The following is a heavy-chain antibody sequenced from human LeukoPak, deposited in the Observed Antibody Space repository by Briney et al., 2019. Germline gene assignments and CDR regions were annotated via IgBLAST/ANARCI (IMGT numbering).Heavy chain of an antibody. Sequence: PSETLSLTCAVYGGSFRGYYWSWIRQPPGKGLEWIGEINHSGSTNYNPSLRSRVTISVDTSKNQFSLKLSSVTAADTAVYYCARGPNYGGNSKDFDYWGQGTLVTVSS. CDR1: GGSFRGYY. CDR3: ARGPNYGGNSKDFDY. D-gene: IGHD4-23*01. CDR2: INHSGST. V-gene: IGHV4-34*01. J-gene: IGHJ4*02.